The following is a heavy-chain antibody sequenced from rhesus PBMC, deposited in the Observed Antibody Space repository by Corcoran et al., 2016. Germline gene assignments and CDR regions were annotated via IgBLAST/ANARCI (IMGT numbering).Heavy chain of an antibody. CDR1: GGSISSSY. CDR3: ARGEAGTIGNAFDF. CDR2: IYGSGSST. Sequence: QLQLQESGPGLVKPSETLSVTCAVSGGSISSSYWSWIRPAPGKGLEWIGYIYGSGSSTNYNPSLKSRVTLSVDTSKNQLSLKLSSVTTADTAVYYCARGEAGTIGNAFDFWGQGLRVTVSS. D-gene: IGHD1-1*01. J-gene: IGHJ3*01. V-gene: IGHV4-169*01.